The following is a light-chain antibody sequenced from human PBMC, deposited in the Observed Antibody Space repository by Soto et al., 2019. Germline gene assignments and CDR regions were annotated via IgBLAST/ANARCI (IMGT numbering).Light chain of an antibody. CDR1: SFDVGGYNY. CDR3: SAYAGSPYLYV. V-gene: IGLV2-8*01. Sequence: ALTQPPSASGSPGQSVTISCTGTSFDVGGYNYVSWYQQHPGKAPQVLMYEVSKRPSGVPDRFSGSKSGNTASLTVSGLQAEDEADYYCSAYAGSPYLYVFGSGTKVTVL. CDR2: EVS. J-gene: IGLJ1*01.